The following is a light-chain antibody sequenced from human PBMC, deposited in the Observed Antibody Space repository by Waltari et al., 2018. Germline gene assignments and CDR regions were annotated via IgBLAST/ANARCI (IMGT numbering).Light chain of an antibody. CDR2: DAS. V-gene: IGKV3-15*01. CDR1: QSVASD. CDR3: QQYNNWPPWT. Sequence: EVVMTQSPATLSVSPGERVTLSCRASQSVASDLVWYQQKPGQAPRLLIYDASTRATGIPGRFSGSGSGTEFTLTISSLQSEDFAVYYCQQYNNWPPWTFGQGTKVEIK. J-gene: IGKJ1*01.